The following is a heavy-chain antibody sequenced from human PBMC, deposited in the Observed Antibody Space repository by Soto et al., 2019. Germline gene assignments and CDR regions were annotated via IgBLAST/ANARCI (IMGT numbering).Heavy chain of an antibody. D-gene: IGHD4-17*01. CDR2: IWYDGSNK. CDR1: GFTFSSYG. Sequence: GGSLRLSCAASGFTFSSYGMHWVRQAPGKGLEWVAVIWYDGSNKYYADSVKGRFTISRDNSKNTLYLQMNSLRAEDTAVYYCAREGEDYGGNSGKFDYWGQGTLVTRLL. J-gene: IGHJ4*02. V-gene: IGHV3-33*01. CDR3: AREGEDYGGNSGKFDY.